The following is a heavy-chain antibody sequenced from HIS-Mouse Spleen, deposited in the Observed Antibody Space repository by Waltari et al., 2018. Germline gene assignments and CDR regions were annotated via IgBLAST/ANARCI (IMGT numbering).Heavy chain of an antibody. J-gene: IGHJ4*02. Sequence: QVQLVESGGGVVQPGRSLRLSCAASGFTFSSYGMHWVRQAPGKGLEWVAVISYDGSNKYYADSVKGRFTISRDNSKNTLYLQMNSLRAEDTAVFYCAKAKGVIRGWGFDYWGQGTLVTVSS. CDR2: ISYDGSNK. CDR3: AKAKGVIRGWGFDY. CDR1: GFTFSSYG. D-gene: IGHD3-22*01. V-gene: IGHV3-30*18.